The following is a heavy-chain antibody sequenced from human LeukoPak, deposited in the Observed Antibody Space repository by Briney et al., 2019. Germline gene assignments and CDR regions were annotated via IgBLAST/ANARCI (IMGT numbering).Heavy chain of an antibody. CDR1: GFTFRNYG. J-gene: IGHJ4*02. CDR2: IQSDGNYQ. CDR3: AKDVVGQQWVENY. Sequence: GGSLRLSCAASGFTFRNYGMHWIRQAPGKGLEWVAFIQSDGNYQLYGDSVKGRFTISRDNSKNTLYLQVNNLRLEDTAVYYCAKDVVGQQWVENYWGQGTLVTVSS. D-gene: IGHD6-19*01. V-gene: IGHV3-30*02.